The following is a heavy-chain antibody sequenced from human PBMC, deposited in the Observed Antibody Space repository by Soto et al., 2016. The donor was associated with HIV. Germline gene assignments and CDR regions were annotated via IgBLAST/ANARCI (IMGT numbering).Heavy chain of an antibody. Sequence: EVQLVESGGGVVRPGGSLRLSCAASGFTFDDYGMSWVRQAPGKGLEWVSGINWNGGSTGYADSVKGRFTISRDNAKNSLYLQMNSLRAEDTALYYCARGGPIPYDILTGYYTLFDYWGQGTLVTVSS. CDR2: INWNGGST. J-gene: IGHJ4*02. CDR3: ARGGPIPYDILTGYYTLFDY. D-gene: IGHD3-9*01. CDR1: GFTFDDYG. V-gene: IGHV3-20*04.